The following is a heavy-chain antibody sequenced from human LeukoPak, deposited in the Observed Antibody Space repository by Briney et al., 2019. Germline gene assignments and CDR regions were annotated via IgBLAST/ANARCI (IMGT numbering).Heavy chain of an antibody. V-gene: IGHV4-39*01. CDR1: GGSISSSSYY. CDR2: IYYSGST. Sequence: SETLSLTCTVSGGSISSSSYYWGWIRQPPGKGLEWIGSIYYSGSTYYNPSLKSRVTISVDTSKNQFSLKLSSVTAADTAVYYCARTRLSGEFYSDYWGQGTLVTVSS. J-gene: IGHJ4*02. D-gene: IGHD3-10*02. CDR3: ARTRLSGEFYSDY.